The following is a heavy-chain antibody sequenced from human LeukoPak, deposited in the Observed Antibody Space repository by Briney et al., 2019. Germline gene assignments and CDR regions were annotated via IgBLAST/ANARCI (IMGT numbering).Heavy chain of an antibody. J-gene: IGHJ4*02. CDR3: ARGSSGYYAYFDY. Sequence: GASVKVSCKASGYTFTGYYMHWVRQAPGQGLEWMGWINPNSGGTDYAQKFQGRVTMTRDASISTAYMELCRLRSDDTAVYYCARGSSGYYAYFDYWGQGTLVTVSS. D-gene: IGHD3-22*01. CDR2: INPNSGGT. V-gene: IGHV1-2*02. CDR1: GYTFTGYY.